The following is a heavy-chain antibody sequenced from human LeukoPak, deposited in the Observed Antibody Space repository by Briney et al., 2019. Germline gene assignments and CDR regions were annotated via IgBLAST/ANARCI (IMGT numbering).Heavy chain of an antibody. D-gene: IGHD2/OR15-2a*01. J-gene: IGHJ5*02. CDR1: GGSISSYY. Sequence: SETLSLTCTVSGGSISSYYWSWIRQPAGKGLEWIGRIYTSGSTNYNPSLKSRVTMSVDTSKNQFSLKLSSVTAADTAVYYCARDNRRERPGFFSGNWFDPWGQGTLVTVSS. CDR2: IYTSGST. CDR3: ARDNRRERPGFFSGNWFDP. V-gene: IGHV4-4*07.